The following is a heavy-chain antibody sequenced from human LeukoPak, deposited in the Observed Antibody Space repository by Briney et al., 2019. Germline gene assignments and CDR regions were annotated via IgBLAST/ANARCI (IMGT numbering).Heavy chain of an antibody. CDR3: TRHPSSRNQGYTIFGPVGGWFDP. V-gene: IGHV3-7*01. CDR1: GFTFSSYW. Sequence: PGGSLRLSCAASGFTFSSYWMNWVRQAPGKGLEWVANIKQDGSEKYYVHSLKGRFTISRDNDRKSLSLKMNSLRAEDTAVFYCTRHPSSRNQGYTIFGPVGGWFDPWGQGTLVTVSS. D-gene: IGHD3-3*01. CDR2: IKQDGSEK. J-gene: IGHJ5*02.